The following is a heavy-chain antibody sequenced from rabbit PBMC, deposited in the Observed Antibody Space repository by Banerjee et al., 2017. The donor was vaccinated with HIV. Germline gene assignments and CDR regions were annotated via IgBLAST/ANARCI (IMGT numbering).Heavy chain of an antibody. D-gene: IGHD4-2*01. CDR1: GFSFSSNYY. Sequence: QSLAESGGGLVQPEGSLTLTCTASGFSFSSNYYMFWVRQAPGKGLELIACICSSSGSTWYASWVNGRCTISKTSSTTVTLQMTSLTAADTATYFCARDYAGGDYPFDLWGPGTLVTVS. J-gene: IGHJ4*01. V-gene: IGHV1S40*01. CDR2: ICSSSGST. CDR3: ARDYAGGDYPFDL.